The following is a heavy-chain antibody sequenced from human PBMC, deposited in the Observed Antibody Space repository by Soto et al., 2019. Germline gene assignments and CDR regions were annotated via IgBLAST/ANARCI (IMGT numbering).Heavy chain of an antibody. V-gene: IGHV1-69*12. D-gene: IGHD3-10*01. CDR1: GGTFSSYA. CDR2: IIPIFGTA. J-gene: IGHJ4*02. CDR3: ARASSSYGSGSYHGS. Sequence: QVQLVQSGAEVKKPGSSVKVSCKASGGTFSSYAISWVRQAPGQGLEWMGGIIPIFGTANYAQKFQGRVTITADESTSKASMELSSLTSEDTAVYYCARASSSYGSGSYHGSWGQGTLVTVSS.